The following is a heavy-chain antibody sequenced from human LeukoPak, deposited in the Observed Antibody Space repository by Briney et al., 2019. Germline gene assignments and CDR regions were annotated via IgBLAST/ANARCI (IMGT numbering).Heavy chain of an antibody. CDR1: GFASSSYE. CDR3: ARNEVPTGAFDI. J-gene: IGHJ3*02. Sequence: RGSLRLSCAASGFASSSYEVNWVGQAPGKGLEWVSYISSSGRTMYYADSVKGRFTISRDNAKNSLYLQMNSLRVEDTAVYYCARNEVPTGAFDIWGQGTMVTVSS. CDR2: ISSSGRTM. V-gene: IGHV3-48*03. D-gene: IGHD2-2*01.